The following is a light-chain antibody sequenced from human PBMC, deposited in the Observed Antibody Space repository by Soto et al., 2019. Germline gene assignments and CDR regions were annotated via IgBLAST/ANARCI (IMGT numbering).Light chain of an antibody. CDR2: GAS. V-gene: IGKV3-20*01. CDR3: QQYVTSPEWT. CDR1: QSVSSSY. Sequence: ELVLTQSPGTLSLSPGERATLSCSASQSVSSSYLAWYQQKPGQAPRLLIYGASSRATGIPDRFSGSGSGTDFTLSISRLGPEDFAVYYCQQYVTSPEWTFGQGTKVDIK. J-gene: IGKJ1*01.